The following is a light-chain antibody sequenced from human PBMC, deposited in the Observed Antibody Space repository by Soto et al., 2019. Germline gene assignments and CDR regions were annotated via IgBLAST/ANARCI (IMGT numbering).Light chain of an antibody. CDR1: SSDVGGYNY. J-gene: IGLJ2*01. CDR2: EVS. Sequence: QSALTQPASVSGSPGQSITISCTGTSSDVGGYNYVSWYQQHPGKAPKLMIYEVSNRPSGVSNRFSGSKSCNTASLTISGLQAEDEGDYYCSSYTSSSTLVVFGGGTKLTV. V-gene: IGLV2-14*01. CDR3: SSYTSSSTLVV.